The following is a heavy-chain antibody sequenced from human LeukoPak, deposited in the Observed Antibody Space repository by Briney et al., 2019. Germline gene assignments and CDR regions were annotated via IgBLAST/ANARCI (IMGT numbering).Heavy chain of an antibody. J-gene: IGHJ3*02. D-gene: IGHD3-22*01. CDR2: IHYDGSNK. CDR3: ARVPSPYYYDSSGYYPAGAFDI. Sequence: PGGSLRLSCAASGFTFNNYGMHWVRQAPGKGLEWVAFIHYDGSNKYYADSLKGRFTISRDNSKNILYLQMSSLRPEDTAVYYCARVPSPYYYDSSGYYPAGAFDIWGQGTMVTVSS. V-gene: IGHV3-30*02. CDR1: GFTFNNYG.